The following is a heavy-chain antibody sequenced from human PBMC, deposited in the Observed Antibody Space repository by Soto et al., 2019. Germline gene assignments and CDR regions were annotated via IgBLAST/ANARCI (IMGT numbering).Heavy chain of an antibody. Sequence: QVQLVESGGGVVQPGRSLRLSCAVSGFTFSSYSMHWVRQDPDMGLEWVAFISFAGNNKYYADSVKGRFTISRDNSNNMLYLEMNSLRPDDTAVYYCARARQKALVVVAATGGFDYWGQGTPVTVSS. CDR2: ISFAGNNK. V-gene: IGHV3-30*14. D-gene: IGHD2-15*01. J-gene: IGHJ4*02. CDR1: GFTFSSYS. CDR3: ARARQKALVVVAATGGFDY.